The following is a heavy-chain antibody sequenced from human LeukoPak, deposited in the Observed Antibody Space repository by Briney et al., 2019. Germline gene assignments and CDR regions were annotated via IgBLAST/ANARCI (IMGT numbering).Heavy chain of an antibody. CDR2: MNPNSGNT. CDR3: ARDMETTVWFDP. J-gene: IGHJ5*02. D-gene: IGHD4-11*01. Sequence: ASVKVSCKASGYTFTSYDINWVRQATGQGLEWMGWMNPNSGNTGYAQKFQGRVTMTRNTSISTAYMELSSLRSEDTAVYYCARDMETTVWFDPWGQGTLVTVSS. CDR1: GYTFTSYD. V-gene: IGHV1-8*01.